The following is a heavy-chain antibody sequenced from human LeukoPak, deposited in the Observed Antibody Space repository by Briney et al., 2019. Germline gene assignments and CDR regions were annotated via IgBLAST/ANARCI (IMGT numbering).Heavy chain of an antibody. CDR2: INTNTGNP. V-gene: IGHV7-4-1*02. D-gene: IGHD1-26*01. J-gene: IGHJ3*02. CDR1: GYTFANYG. CDR3: ARPSEEYSGSYGFDFTIQVYAFDI. Sequence: ASVKVSCKASGYTFANYGISWVRQAPGQGLEWMGWINTNTGNPTYAQGFTGRFVFSLDTSVSTAYLQISSLKAEDTAVYYCARPSEEYSGSYGFDFTIQVYAFDIWGQGTMVTVSS.